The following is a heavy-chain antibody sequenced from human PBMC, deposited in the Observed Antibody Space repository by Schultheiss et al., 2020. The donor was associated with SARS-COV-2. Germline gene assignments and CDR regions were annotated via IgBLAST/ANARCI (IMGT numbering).Heavy chain of an antibody. CDR1: GFTFSGYA. J-gene: IGHJ4*02. D-gene: IGHD4-23*01. Sequence: GGSLRLSCAASGFTFSGYALSWVRQAPGRGLEWVSGISGRDFSTDYTDSVKGRFTISRDNSRNTLYLQMNSLRAEDTAVYYCAKVATVATYFDYWGQGTPVTVSS. CDR2: ISGRDFST. V-gene: IGHV3-23*01. CDR3: AKVATVATYFDY.